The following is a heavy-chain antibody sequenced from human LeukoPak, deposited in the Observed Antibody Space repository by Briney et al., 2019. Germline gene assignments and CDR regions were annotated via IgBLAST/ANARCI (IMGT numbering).Heavy chain of an antibody. CDR2: IGSSSHFR. CDR1: GFTFSNYS. Sequence: PGGSLRLSCAASGFTFSNYSMNWVRQAPGKGLEWVSSIGSSSHFRYYADSLKGRVTISRDNAKNSLYLQMNSLRGEDTAVYYCARSCDGDCYSDYWGQGTLVTVSS. V-gene: IGHV3-21*01. J-gene: IGHJ4*02. D-gene: IGHD2-21*02. CDR3: ARSCDGDCYSDY.